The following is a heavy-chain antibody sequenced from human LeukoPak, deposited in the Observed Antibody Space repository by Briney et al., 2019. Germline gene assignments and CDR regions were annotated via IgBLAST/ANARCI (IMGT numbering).Heavy chain of an antibody. Sequence: SETLSLTCTVSGGSISSGDFYWNWLRQSPGKGLEWIGYLHNSGSTYYNPSLKSRVTISVDTSKNQFSLKLTSVTAADTAVYYCARELIVQWFDPWGQGTLVTVSS. CDR1: GGSISSGDFY. CDR2: LHNSGST. CDR3: ARELIVQWFDP. V-gene: IGHV4-30-4*01. J-gene: IGHJ5*02. D-gene: IGHD2-21*01.